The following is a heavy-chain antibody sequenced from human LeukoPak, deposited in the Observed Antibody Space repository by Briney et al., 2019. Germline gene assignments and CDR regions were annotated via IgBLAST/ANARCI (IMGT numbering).Heavy chain of an antibody. J-gene: IGHJ3*02. V-gene: IGHV3-23*01. CDR1: GFTFDDYA. Sequence: GGSLRLSRAASGFTFDDYAMHWVRQAPGKGLEWASAISGSGGSTYYADSVKGRFTISRDNSKNTLYLQMNSLRAEDTAVYYCAKDRLSSGWYAGLDAFDIWGQGTMVTVSS. CDR3: AKDRLSSGWYAGLDAFDI. CDR2: ISGSGGST. D-gene: IGHD6-19*01.